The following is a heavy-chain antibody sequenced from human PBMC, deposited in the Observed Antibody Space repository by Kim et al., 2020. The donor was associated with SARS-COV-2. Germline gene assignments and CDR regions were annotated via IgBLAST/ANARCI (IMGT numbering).Heavy chain of an antibody. CDR3: AKEGSSGWYDAGVFDY. J-gene: IGHJ4*02. CDR1: GFTFSSYA. D-gene: IGHD6-19*01. V-gene: IGHV3-23*01. Sequence: GGSLRLSCAASGFTFSSYAMSWVRQAPGKGLEWVSAISGSGGSTYYADSVKGRFTISRDNSKNTLYLQMNSLRAEDTAVYYCAKEGSSGWYDAGVFDYWGQGTLVTVSS. CDR2: ISGSGGST.